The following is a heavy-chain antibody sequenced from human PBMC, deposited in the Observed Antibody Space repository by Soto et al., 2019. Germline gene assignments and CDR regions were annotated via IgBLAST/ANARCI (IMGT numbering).Heavy chain of an antibody. CDR1: GFRFSIYG. V-gene: IGHV3-30*03. D-gene: IGHD3-3*01. J-gene: IGHJ6*02. Sequence: GGSLRLSCAASGFRFSIYGMHLVRQAPGKGLEWVAVVSFDGSIKYYADSVKGRFTISRDNSKNTLYLQMNSLRGEDTAVYYCEPLGGFLEWLSRRPLHGMDVSGQGPTFTVSS. CDR3: EPLGGFLEWLSRRPLHGMDV. CDR2: VSFDGSIK.